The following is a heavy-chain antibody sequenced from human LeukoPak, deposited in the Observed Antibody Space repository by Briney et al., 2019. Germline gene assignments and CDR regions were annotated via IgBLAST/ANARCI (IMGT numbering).Heavy chain of an antibody. CDR1: GFDVSDKF. D-gene: IGHD5-18*01. CDR2: IYSGVNT. J-gene: IGHJ3*02. CDR3: AREMLSYGDALDI. Sequence: GRSLTLSCAASGFDVSDKFMAWVRQAPGKGLEWVSVIYSGVNTYYADSVKGRFTISRDNAKNTLFLQMGSLRAEDTAVYYCAREMLSYGDALDIWGQGTVVTVSS. V-gene: IGHV3-53*01.